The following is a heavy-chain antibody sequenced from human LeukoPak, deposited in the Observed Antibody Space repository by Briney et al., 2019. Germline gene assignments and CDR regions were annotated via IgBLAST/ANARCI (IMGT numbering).Heavy chain of an antibody. J-gene: IGHJ4*02. D-gene: IGHD3-9*01. CDR1: GGSISSSSYY. Sequence: SETLSLTCTVSGGSISSSSYYWGWIRQPPGKGLEWIGSIYYSGSTYYNPSLKSRVTISVDTSKNQFSLKLSSVTAADTAVYYCARHSDLRYFDSYYFDYWGQGTLVTVSS. CDR2: IYYSGST. CDR3: ARHSDLRYFDSYYFDY. V-gene: IGHV4-39*01.